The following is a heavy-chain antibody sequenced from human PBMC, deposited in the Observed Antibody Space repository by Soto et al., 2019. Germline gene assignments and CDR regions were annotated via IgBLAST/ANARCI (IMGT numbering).Heavy chain of an antibody. CDR3: ARDTSNSFDY. CDR1: GFTFNTYF. V-gene: IGHV1-18*01. D-gene: IGHD2-2*01. CDR2: ISPYNGNT. Sequence: HVQLLQSGGELKKPGASVKVSCNTSGFTFNTYFISWVRQAPGQGLEWMGWISPYNGNTKYGEKFQGRVTMTTDTITRTAYMALRNLRIDDTAAYYCARDTSNSFDYWGQGTLVTVSS. J-gene: IGHJ4*02.